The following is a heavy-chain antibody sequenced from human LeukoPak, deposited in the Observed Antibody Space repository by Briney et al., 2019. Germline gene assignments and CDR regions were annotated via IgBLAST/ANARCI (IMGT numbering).Heavy chain of an antibody. V-gene: IGHV3-48*04. Sequence: GGSLRLSCAASGFTFSSYSMNWVRQAPGKGLEWVSYISSSSSTIYYADSVKGRFTISRDNAKNSLYLQMNSLRAEDTAAYYCARLQYYYGSGSSLGSPLDYWGQGTLVTVSS. CDR2: ISSSSSTI. D-gene: IGHD3-10*01. J-gene: IGHJ4*02. CDR1: GFTFSSYS. CDR3: ARLQYYYGSGSSLGSPLDY.